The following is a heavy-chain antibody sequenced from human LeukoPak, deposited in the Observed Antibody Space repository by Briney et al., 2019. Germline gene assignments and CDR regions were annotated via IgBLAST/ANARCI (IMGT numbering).Heavy chain of an antibody. CDR1: GFTFSSYG. CDR3: AKGLTYDDVGGH. V-gene: IGHV3-23*01. Sequence: GSLRLSCAASGFTFSSYGMSWVRQAPGKGLEWVSAISGSGGSTYHADSVKGRFTVSRDNSKNTLYLQMNSLRAEDTAVYYCAKGLTYDDVGGHWGQGTLVTVSS. D-gene: IGHD3-10*02. CDR2: ISGSGGST. J-gene: IGHJ4*02.